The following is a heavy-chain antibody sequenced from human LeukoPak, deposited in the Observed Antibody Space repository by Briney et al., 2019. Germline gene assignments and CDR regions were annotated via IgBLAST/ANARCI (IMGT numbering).Heavy chain of an antibody. V-gene: IGHV3-30*02. CDR2: IRYDGSNK. J-gene: IGHJ4*02. D-gene: IGHD6-6*01. CDR1: GFTFSSYG. CDR3: AKDWGLYSSSYIPFDY. Sequence: GGSLSLSCAASGFTFSSYGMHWVRQAPGKGLEWVAFIRYDGSNKYYADSVKGRFTISRDNSKNTLYLQMNSLRAEDTAVYYCAKDWGLYSSSYIPFDYWGQGTLVTVSS.